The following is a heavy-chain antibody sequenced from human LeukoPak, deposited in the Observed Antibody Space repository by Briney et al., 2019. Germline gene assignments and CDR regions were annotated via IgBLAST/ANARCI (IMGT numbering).Heavy chain of an antibody. D-gene: IGHD1-26*01. V-gene: IGHV4-34*01. CDR2: INHSGST. Sequence: SETLSLTCAVYGGSFSGYYWSWIRQPPGKGLELIGEINHSGSTNYNPSLKCRVTISVDTSKNQFSLKLSSVTAADTAVYYCASGGELRQFDYWGQGTLVTVSS. CDR3: ASGGELRQFDY. CDR1: GGSFSGYY. J-gene: IGHJ4*02.